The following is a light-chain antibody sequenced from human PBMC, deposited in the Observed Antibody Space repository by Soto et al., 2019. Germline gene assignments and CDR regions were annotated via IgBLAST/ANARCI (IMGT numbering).Light chain of an antibody. V-gene: IGKV2-30*01. J-gene: IGKJ5*01. CDR3: MQGTHWPIT. CDR1: ESLEDSDGNSY. Sequence: VMTQTPLSSAVTLCQPASISCRSSESLEDSDGNSYLSWLHQRPGQPPRLLIYKVSNRDSGVPARFSGSGSGTDFALKISRVEAEDVGVYYCMQGTHWPITFGQGTRLEIK. CDR2: KVS.